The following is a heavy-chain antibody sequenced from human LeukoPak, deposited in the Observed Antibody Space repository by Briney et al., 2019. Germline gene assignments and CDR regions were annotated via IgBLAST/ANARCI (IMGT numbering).Heavy chain of an antibody. CDR2: IYPGDSDM. CDR1: GYSFTSYW. D-gene: IGHD2-8*02. V-gene: IGHV5-51*01. Sequence: GESLKISCKGSGYSFTSYWIGWVRQMPGKGLEWMGIIYPGDSDMRYSPSFQGQVTISADKSISTAYLQWSSLKASDTAMYYCARRNQIGSGGVYFDYWGQGTLVTVSS. J-gene: IGHJ4*02. CDR3: ARRNQIGSGGVYFDY.